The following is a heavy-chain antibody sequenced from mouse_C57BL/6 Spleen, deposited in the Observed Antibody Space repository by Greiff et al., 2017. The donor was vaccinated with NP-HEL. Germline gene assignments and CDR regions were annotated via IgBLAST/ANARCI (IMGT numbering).Heavy chain of an antibody. CDR1: GFSLTSYG. J-gene: IGHJ1*03. CDR2: IWRGGST. V-gene: IGHV2-5*01. Sequence: VKLMESGPGLVQPSQSLSITCTVSGFSLTSYGVHWVRQSPGKGLEWLGVIWRGGSTDYNAAFMSRLSITKDNSKSLVFFKMNSLQADDTAIYYCAKNGDYGSSYGYFDVWGTGTTVTVSS. D-gene: IGHD1-1*01. CDR3: AKNGDYGSSYGYFDV.